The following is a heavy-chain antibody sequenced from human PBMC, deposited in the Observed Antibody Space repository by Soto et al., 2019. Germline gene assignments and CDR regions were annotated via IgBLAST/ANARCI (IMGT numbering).Heavy chain of an antibody. D-gene: IGHD3-9*01. J-gene: IGHJ4*02. CDR2: IYPGDSDT. CDR1: GYSFTSYW. CDR3: ARLYYDILTGYYFDY. V-gene: IGHV5-51*01. Sequence: GEYLKISCKGFGYSFTSYWIGWVRQMPGKGLEWMGIIYPGDSDTRYSPSFQGQVTISADKSISTAYLQWSSLKAPDTAMYYCARLYYDILTGYYFDYWGQGTLVTVSS.